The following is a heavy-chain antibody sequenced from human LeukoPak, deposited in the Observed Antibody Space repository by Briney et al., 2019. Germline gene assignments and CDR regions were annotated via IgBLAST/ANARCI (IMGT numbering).Heavy chain of an antibody. D-gene: IGHD3-22*01. J-gene: IGHJ6*03. V-gene: IGHV4-4*07. CDR2: IYISGST. Sequence: SETLSLTCTVSGGSTSSYYWSWIRQPAGKGLEWIGRIYISGSTNYNPSLKSRVTMSVDTSKNQFSLKLSSVTAADTAVYYCARAMGYYDSSGYYLYYYYYMDVWGKGTTVTVSS. CDR1: GGSTSSYY. CDR3: ARAMGYYDSSGYYLYYYYYMDV.